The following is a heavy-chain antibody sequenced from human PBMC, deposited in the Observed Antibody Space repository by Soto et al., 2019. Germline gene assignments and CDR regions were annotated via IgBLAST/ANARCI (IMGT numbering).Heavy chain of an antibody. V-gene: IGHV1-8*01. Sequence: QVQLVQSGAEVKKPGASVKVSCKASGYTFTSYDINWVRQATGQGLEWMGWMNPNSDNTGYAQKFQGRVTMTRNTTIRTVYMEQSSLRSEHTAVYYCARELEVNTQDYYYDYGMDIWGQGTTVTVSS. CDR1: GYTFTSYD. CDR2: MNPNSDNT. CDR3: ARELEVNTQDYYYDYGMDI. J-gene: IGHJ6*02. D-gene: IGHD1-1*01.